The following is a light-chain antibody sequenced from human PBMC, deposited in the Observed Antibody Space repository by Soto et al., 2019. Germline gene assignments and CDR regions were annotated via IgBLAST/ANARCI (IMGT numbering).Light chain of an antibody. CDR3: SSYTNINTRACV. J-gene: IGLJ1*01. CDR2: EVT. V-gene: IGLV2-14*01. CDR1: SVDIGSYIR. Sequence: QSALTQPASVSGSPGQSFTTSCCGTSVDIGSYIRVSGYQQHPGKAPKLIIYEVTDRPSGVSNRFSGSKSGNTASLTISGLQAEDEAEYYCSSYTNINTRACVFGTGTKVTGL.